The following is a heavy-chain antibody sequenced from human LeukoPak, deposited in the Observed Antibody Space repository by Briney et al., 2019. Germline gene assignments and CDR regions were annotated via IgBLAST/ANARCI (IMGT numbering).Heavy chain of an antibody. CDR1: GGTFSSYA. Sequence: GASVKVSCKASGGTFSSYAISWVRQAPGQGLEWMGRIIPILGIANYAQKFQGRVTITADKSTSTAYMELSSLRSEDTAVYYCASVPTYCSSTSCYGSWFDPWGQGTLVTVSS. D-gene: IGHD2-2*01. V-gene: IGHV1-69*04. CDR3: ASVPTYCSSTSCYGSWFDP. CDR2: IIPILGIA. J-gene: IGHJ5*02.